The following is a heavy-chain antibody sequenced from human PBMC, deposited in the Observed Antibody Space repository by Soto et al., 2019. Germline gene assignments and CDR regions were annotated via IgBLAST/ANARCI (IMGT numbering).Heavy chain of an antibody. CDR3: ARDSVPYCSDGVCYQGCNYSAMDV. CDR1: GYTLTRCG. D-gene: IGHD2-8*01. V-gene: IGHV1-18*01. J-gene: IGHJ6*04. Sequence: AAVKVSCKASGYTLTRCGLRWVRQAPGQGLEWMGRFSASNGKTNYAQKFQCRVTMTKDTSTDTAYMEQRSLRSDYTAIYYCARDSVPYCSDGVCYQGCNYSAMDVWGKGTTVTVSS. CDR2: FSASNGKT.